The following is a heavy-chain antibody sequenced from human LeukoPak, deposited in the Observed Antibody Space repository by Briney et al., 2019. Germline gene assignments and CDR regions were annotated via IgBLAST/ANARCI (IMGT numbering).Heavy chain of an antibody. CDR1: GGSISSGSYY. J-gene: IGHJ4*02. D-gene: IGHD3-9*01. V-gene: IGHV4-61*02. Sequence: PSETLSLTCTVSGGSISSGSYYWSWIRQPAGKGLEWIGRIYTSGSTNYTPSLKSRVTISVDTSKNQFSLKLSSVTAADTAVYYCARDYDVLTGYPQPYFDYWDQGTLVTVSS. CDR2: IYTSGST. CDR3: ARDYDVLTGYPQPYFDY.